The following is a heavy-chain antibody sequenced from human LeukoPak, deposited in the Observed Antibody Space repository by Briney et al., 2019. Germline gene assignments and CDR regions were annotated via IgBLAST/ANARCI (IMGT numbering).Heavy chain of an antibody. J-gene: IGHJ4*02. D-gene: IGHD1-26*01. V-gene: IGHV7-4-1*02. CDR2: INTNTEDP. CDR3: ARDIRGSYLDFDY. CDR1: GYSFTTYA. Sequence: ASVKVSCKASGYSFTTYAMNWVRRAPGQGLEWVGWINTNTEDPTYAQGFTGRFVFSLDTSVSTAYLEISSLKAEDTAVYYCARDIRGSYLDFDYWGQGTLVTVSS.